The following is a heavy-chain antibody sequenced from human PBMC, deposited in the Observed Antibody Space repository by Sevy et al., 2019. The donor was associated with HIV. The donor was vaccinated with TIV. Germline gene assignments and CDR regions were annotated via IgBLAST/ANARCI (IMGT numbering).Heavy chain of an antibody. CDR1: GFSFSSHG. J-gene: IGHJ4*02. CDR3: ASDSGYSSGWYLGAY. V-gene: IGHV3-30*03. Sequence: GGSLRLSCAASGFSFSSHGMHWVRQAPGKGLEWVAVISFDGSEEYKADSVKGRFTISRDNSKNTLYLQMNSLRAEDTAVYYCASDSGYSSGWYLGAYWGQGTLVTVSS. CDR2: ISFDGSEE. D-gene: IGHD6-19*01.